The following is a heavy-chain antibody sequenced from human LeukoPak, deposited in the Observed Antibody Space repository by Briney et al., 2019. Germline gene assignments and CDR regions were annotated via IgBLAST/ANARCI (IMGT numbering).Heavy chain of an antibody. V-gene: IGHV3-66*02. J-gene: IGHJ4*02. D-gene: IGHD2-21*02. CDR2: IYRGGNT. CDR1: ELTVRSDY. CDR3: ARGGGAFCRDDCYRNFDY. Sequence: VGSLRLSCVASELTVRSDYRRWVRQAPGKGLEWVSVIYRGGNTYYADSVKGRFTISRDKSDNTLYLQMNSLRPEDTAVYYCARGGGAFCRDDCYRNFDYWGQGTLVTVSS.